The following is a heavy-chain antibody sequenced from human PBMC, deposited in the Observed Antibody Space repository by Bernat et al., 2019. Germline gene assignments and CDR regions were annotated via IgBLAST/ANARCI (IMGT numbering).Heavy chain of an antibody. D-gene: IGHD1-26*01. CDR3: AKDDVVGARAGFDY. V-gene: IGHV3-23*01. CDR2: IGESGSST. CDR1: GFTFTNYV. J-gene: IGHJ4*02. Sequence: EVHLLESGGGLVQPGGSLRLSCAASGFTFTNYVMGWVRQAPGKRLEWVSSIGESGSSTFYADSVKGRFTISRDNSKNTLYLQMNSLRAEDTAVYYCAKDDVVGARAGFDYWGQGTLVTVSS.